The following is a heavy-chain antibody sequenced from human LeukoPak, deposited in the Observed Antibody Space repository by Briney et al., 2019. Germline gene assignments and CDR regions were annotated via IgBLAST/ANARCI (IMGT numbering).Heavy chain of an antibody. CDR3: AKRPRGNYLDPFDY. CDR1: GFTFSSYA. Sequence: PGRSLSLSCAASGFTFSSYAMSWVRQAPGKGLEWVSGISGSGGSTYYADSVKGRFTISRDNSKNRLYLQMNSLRAEDTAVYYCAKRPRGNYLDPFDYWGQGTLVTVSS. D-gene: IGHD3-10*01. J-gene: IGHJ4*02. CDR2: ISGSGGST. V-gene: IGHV3-23*01.